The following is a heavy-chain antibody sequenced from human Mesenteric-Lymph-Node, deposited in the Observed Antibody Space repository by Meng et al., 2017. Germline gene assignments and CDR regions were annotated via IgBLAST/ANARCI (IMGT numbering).Heavy chain of an antibody. V-gene: IGHV1-69*06. Sequence: HVQVVQSGAEVKKPASSVKVSCNASGGTFISYAISWVRKAPAQGLEWMGGIIPIFGTANYAQKFQGRVTITADKSTSTAYMELSSLRSEDTAVYYCAKGYGDYYFDYWGQGTLVTVSS. D-gene: IGHD4-17*01. CDR2: IIPIFGTA. CDR1: GGTFISYA. J-gene: IGHJ4*02. CDR3: AKGYGDYYFDY.